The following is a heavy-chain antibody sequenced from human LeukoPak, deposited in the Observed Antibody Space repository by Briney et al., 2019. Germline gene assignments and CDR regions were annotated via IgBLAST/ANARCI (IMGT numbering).Heavy chain of an antibody. CDR3: ARGICSASGSCNWFDP. Sequence: PSETLPLTCAVYGECFSGYFWSWIRQPPGKGLEWIGDINHSGSANYNPSLKSRVTVSVDTSKNQFSLRLSSVTAADTAVYYCARGICSASGSCNWFDPWGQGTLVTVSS. CDR2: INHSGSA. D-gene: IGHD3-10*01. CDR1: GECFSGYF. V-gene: IGHV4-34*01. J-gene: IGHJ5*02.